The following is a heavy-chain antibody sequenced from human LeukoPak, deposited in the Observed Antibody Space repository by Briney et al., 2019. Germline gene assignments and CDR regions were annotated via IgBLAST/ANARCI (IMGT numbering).Heavy chain of an antibody. CDR2: INTNTGNP. CDR1: RYTFSNYD. D-gene: IGHD3-16*01. J-gene: IGHJ4*02. V-gene: IGHV7-4-1*02. Sequence: ASVKVSCKASRYTFSNYDINWVRQAPGQGLEWMGWINTNTGNPTYAQGFTGRFVFSLDTSVSTAYLQISSLKAEDTAVYYCARPTLWGSYWYFDYWGQGTLVTVSS. CDR3: ARPTLWGSYWYFDY.